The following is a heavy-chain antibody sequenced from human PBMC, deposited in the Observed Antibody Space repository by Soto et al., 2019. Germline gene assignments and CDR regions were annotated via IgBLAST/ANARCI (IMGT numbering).Heavy chain of an antibody. CDR3: ARGYSSGWYTGVGY. CDR2: IYYSGST. D-gene: IGHD6-19*01. J-gene: IGHJ4*02. V-gene: IGHV4-59*01. CDR1: GGSISSYY. Sequence: SETLSLTSTVSGGSISSYYWSWIRQPPGKGLEWIGYIYYSGSTNYNPSLKSRVTISVDTSKNQFSLKLSSVTAADTAVYYCARGYSSGWYTGVGYWGQGTLVTVSS.